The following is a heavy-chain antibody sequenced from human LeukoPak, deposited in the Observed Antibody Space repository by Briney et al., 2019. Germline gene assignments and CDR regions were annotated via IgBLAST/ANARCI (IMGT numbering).Heavy chain of an antibody. V-gene: IGHV3-7*03. J-gene: IGHJ4*02. CDR3: ARGKLRVDY. Sequence: PGGSLRLSCAASGLIFSSYWMSWVRQAPGKGLEWVANIKPDGTEKYYVDSVKGRVTISRDDAKNSLFLEVNSLRAEDTAVYYCARGKLRVDYWGQGTLVTVSS. D-gene: IGHD1-7*01. CDR1: GLIFSSYW. CDR2: IKPDGTEK.